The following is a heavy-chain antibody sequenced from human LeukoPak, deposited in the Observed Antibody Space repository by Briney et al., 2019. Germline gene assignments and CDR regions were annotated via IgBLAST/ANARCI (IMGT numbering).Heavy chain of an antibody. D-gene: IGHD2-15*01. CDR2: INAGNGNT. CDR3: TRSGVVGAPGDFDC. J-gene: IGHJ4*02. CDR1: GYTFTSYA. V-gene: IGHV1-3*01. Sequence: ASVKVSCKASGYTFTSYAMHWVRQAPGQRLEWMGWINAGNGNTKYSQKFQGRVTITRDTSASTAYMELSSLRSEDTAVYFCTRSGVVGAPGDFDCWGQGTLITVSS.